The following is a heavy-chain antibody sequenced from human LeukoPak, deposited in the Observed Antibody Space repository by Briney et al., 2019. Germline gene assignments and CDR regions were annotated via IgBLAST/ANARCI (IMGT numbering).Heavy chain of an antibody. CDR2: IHSSGTT. J-gene: IGHJ4*02. CDR3: ARGRGSPPGFFDF. V-gene: IGHV4-59*02. D-gene: IGHD3-10*01. Sequence: SETLSLTCTVSGDSVSSLYWTWIRQPPGKGLEWIGYIHSSGTTNSHPSLKSRVTISVDTSRNQFSLKLNSVTAADTAIYYCARGRGSPPGFFDFWGQGTPVTVSS. CDR1: GDSVSSLY.